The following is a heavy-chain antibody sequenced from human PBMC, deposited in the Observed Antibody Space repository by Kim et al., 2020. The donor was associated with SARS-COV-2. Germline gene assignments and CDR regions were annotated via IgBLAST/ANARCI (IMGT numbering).Heavy chain of an antibody. CDR1: GGSISSSSYY. CDR3: ARTGGLGPERLWFGGRRDY. J-gene: IGHJ4*02. CDR2: IYYSGST. V-gene: IGHV4-39*01. Sequence: SETLSLTCTVSGGSISSSSYYWGWIRQPPGKGLEWIGSIYYSGSTYYNPSLKSRVTISVDTSKNQFSLKLSSVTAADTAVYYCARTGGLGPERLWFGGRRDYWGQGTLVTVSS. D-gene: IGHD3-10*01.